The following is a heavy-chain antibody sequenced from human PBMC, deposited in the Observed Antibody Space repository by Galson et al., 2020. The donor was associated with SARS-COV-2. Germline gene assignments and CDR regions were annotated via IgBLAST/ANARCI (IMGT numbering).Heavy chain of an antibody. CDR1: GFTFSSYA. V-gene: IGHV3-30-3*01. D-gene: IGHD1-26*01. J-gene: IGHJ4*02. Sequence: GESLKISCAASGFTFSSYAMHWVRQAPGKGLEWVAVISYDGSNKYYADSVKGRFTISRDNSKNTLYLQMNSLRAEDTAVYYCARALGGSYFVGPDYWGQGTLVTVSS. CDR2: ISYDGSNK. CDR3: ARALGGSYFVGPDY.